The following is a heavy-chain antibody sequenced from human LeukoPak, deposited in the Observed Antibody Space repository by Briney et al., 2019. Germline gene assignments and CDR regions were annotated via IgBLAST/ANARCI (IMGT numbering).Heavy chain of an antibody. V-gene: IGHV3-11*01. D-gene: IGHD3-3*01. CDR3: ARGLYYDFWSAPGYFQH. Sequence: PGGSLRLSCAASGFTFSDYYMSWIRKAPGKGLEWVSYISSSGSTIYYADSVKGRFTISRDNAKNSLYLQMNSLRAEDTAVYYCARGLYYDFWSAPGYFQHWGQGTLVTVSP. J-gene: IGHJ1*01. CDR2: ISSSGSTI. CDR1: GFTFSDYY.